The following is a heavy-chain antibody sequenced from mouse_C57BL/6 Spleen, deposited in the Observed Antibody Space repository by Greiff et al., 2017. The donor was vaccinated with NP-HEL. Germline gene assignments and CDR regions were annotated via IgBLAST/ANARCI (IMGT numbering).Heavy chain of an antibody. CDR2: ISDGGSYT. D-gene: IGHD2-5*01. CDR3: ARDSNYGFAY. CDR1: GFTFSSYS. J-gene: IGHJ3*01. Sequence: EVKVVESGGGLVKPGGSLKLSCAASGFTFSSYSMSWVRQTPEKRLEWVATISDGGSYTYYPDNVKGRFTISRDNAKNNLYLQMSHLKSEDTAMYYCARDSNYGFAYWGQGTLVTVSA. V-gene: IGHV5-4*01.